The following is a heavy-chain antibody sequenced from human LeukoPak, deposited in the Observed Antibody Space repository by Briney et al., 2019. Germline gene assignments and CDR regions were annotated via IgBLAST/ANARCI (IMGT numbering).Heavy chain of an antibody. CDR3: ARGRSSSWYHRGGNPEYFQH. D-gene: IGHD6-13*01. V-gene: IGHV4-34*01. J-gene: IGHJ1*01. Sequence: SEALSLTCAVYGGSFSGYYWSWIRQPPGKGLEWIGEINHSGSTNYNPSLKSRVTISVDTSKNQFSLKLSSVTAADTAVYYCARGRSSSWYHRGGNPEYFQHWGQGTLVTVSS. CDR2: INHSGST. CDR1: GGSFSGYY.